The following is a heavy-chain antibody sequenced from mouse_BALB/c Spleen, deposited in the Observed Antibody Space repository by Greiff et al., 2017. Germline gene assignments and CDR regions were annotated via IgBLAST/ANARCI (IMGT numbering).Heavy chain of an antibody. CDR3: ARRGYYGNLYAMDY. CDR2: ISYSGST. D-gene: IGHD2-1*01. J-gene: IGHJ4*01. Sequence: EVMLVESGPGLVKHSQSLSLTCTVTGYSITSDYAWNWIRQFPGNKLEWMGYISYSGSTSYNPSLKSRISITRDTSKNQFFLQLNSVTTEDTATYYCARRGYYGNLYAMDYWGQGTSVTVSS. V-gene: IGHV3-2*02. CDR1: GYSITSDYA.